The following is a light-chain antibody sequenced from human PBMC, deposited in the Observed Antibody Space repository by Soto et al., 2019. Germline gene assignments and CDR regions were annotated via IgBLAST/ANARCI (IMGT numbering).Light chain of an antibody. Sequence: EILLTQSPCTLALSPGERATLSCRASQSVSSSYLAWYQQKPGQAPRLLIYGASSRATGIPDRFSGSGSGTDFTLTISSLEHEDFAVHYCQQRSDWPPWTFGQGTKVDIK. CDR1: QSVSSSY. CDR2: GAS. CDR3: QQRSDWPPWT. J-gene: IGKJ1*01. V-gene: IGKV3D-20*02.